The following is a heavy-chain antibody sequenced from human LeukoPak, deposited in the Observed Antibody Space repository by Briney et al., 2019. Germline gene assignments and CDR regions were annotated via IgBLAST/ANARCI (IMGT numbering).Heavy chain of an antibody. Sequence: GGSLRLSCAASGFTFSSSWMFWVRXAPGKXLVWVSHITRYERTTKYVDSVKGRFTISRDKAENNLYLKMNRLRAEHSAVYHCARGGGDAMDVWGQGTTVTVSS. CDR3: ARGGGDAMDV. D-gene: IGHD4-23*01. CDR2: ITRYERTT. V-gene: IGHV3-74*03. CDR1: GFTFSSSW. J-gene: IGHJ6*02.